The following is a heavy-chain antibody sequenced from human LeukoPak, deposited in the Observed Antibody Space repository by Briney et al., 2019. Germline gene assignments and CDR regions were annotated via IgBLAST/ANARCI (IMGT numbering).Heavy chain of an antibody. CDR1: GGSISSYY. D-gene: IGHD2-8*01. J-gene: IGHJ4*02. CDR3: ARVANNGYHFFDY. Sequence: SETLSLTCTVSGGSISSYYWSWIRQPPGKGLEWIGYIYYAGSTNYNPSLKSRVTISVDTSKNQFSLRLSSVTAADTAVYYCARVANNGYHFFDYWGQGTLVTVSS. CDR2: IYYAGST. V-gene: IGHV4-59*08.